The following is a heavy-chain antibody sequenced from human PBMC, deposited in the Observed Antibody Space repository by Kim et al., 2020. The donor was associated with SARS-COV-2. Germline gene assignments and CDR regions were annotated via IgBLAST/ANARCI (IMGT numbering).Heavy chain of an antibody. CDR3: ARNIGITMIVVVTVWLAP. V-gene: IGHV4-31*03. CDR2: IYYSGST. Sequence: SETLSLTCTVSGGSISSGGYYWSWIRQHPGKGLEWIGYIYYSGSTYYNPSLKSRVTISVDTSKNQFSLKLSSVTAADTAVYYCARNIGITMIVVVTVWLAPWGQGNPVTVSS. D-gene: IGHD3-22*01. J-gene: IGHJ5*02. CDR1: GGSISSGGYY.